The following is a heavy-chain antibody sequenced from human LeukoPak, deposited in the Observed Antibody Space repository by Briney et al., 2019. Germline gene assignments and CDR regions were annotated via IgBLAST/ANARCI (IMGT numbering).Heavy chain of an antibody. V-gene: IGHV6-1*01. CDR2: TYYRSKWFT. CDR1: GTSVSVKSAS. Sequence: SQTLSLTCGVSGTSVSVKSASWNWIRQSPSSGLEWPGMTYYRSKWFTDYAVSVRGRVTINADTANNQFSLQLSAVTPEDTALYYCTRDSGTYYGHFDSWGQGTLVTVSS. D-gene: IGHD1-26*01. CDR3: TRDSGTYYGHFDS. J-gene: IGHJ4*02.